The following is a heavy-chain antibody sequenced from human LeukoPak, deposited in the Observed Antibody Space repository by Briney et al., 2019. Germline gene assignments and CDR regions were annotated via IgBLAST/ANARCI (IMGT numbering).Heavy chain of an antibody. CDR3: ARHSTGTGDY. V-gene: IGHV5-10-1*01. CDR2: IDPTDSYT. CDR1: GYSFTNYL. D-gene: IGHD1-1*01. J-gene: IGHJ4*02. Sequence: GESLKISCNGSGYSFTNYLITWVRQMPGKGLECMGSIDPTDSYTNYSPSYQGHVTISVDKSISTACLQWSSLKASGTAMYYCARHSTGTGDYWGQGTLVTVSS.